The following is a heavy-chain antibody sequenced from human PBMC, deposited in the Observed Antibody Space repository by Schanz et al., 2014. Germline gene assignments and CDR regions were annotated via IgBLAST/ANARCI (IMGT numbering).Heavy chain of an antibody. Sequence: VQLVESGGGVVQPGRSLRLSCAASGFTFSTHAMHWVRQAPGKGLEWVALVSSDGNNDYYTDSVKGRFTISRDSSKSTVYLQMNSLRADYTAVYYCAKGPNYDYYMDVWGNGTTVTVSS. J-gene: IGHJ6*03. CDR3: AKGPNYDYYMDV. CDR1: GFTFSTHA. CDR2: VSSDGNND. V-gene: IGHV3-30*18.